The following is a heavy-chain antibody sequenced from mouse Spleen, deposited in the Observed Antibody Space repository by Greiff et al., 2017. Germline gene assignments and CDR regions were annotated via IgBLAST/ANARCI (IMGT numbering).Heavy chain of an antibody. Sequence: EVQGVESGGGLVKLGGSLKLSCAASGFTFSSYYMSWVRQTPEKRLEWVATISSGGGSTYYPDSVKGRFTISRDNAKNTLYLQMSSLNSEDTAVYYCARDHPYYFDYWGQGTTLTVSS. V-gene: IGHV5-12-1*01. CDR3: ARDHPYYFDY. J-gene: IGHJ2*01. CDR2: ISSGGGST. CDR1: GFTFSSYY.